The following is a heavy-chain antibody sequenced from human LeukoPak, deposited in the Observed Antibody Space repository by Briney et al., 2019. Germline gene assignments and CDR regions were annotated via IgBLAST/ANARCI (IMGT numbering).Heavy chain of an antibody. CDR2: IIPILDIT. J-gene: IGHJ6*02. CDR3: AGALGYCSGGSCSYTYYGMDD. D-gene: IGHD2-15*01. V-gene: IGHV1-69*04. CDR1: GGTFSNYV. Sequence: SVKVSCKASGGTFSNYVINWVRQAPGQGLEWMGRIIPILDITNYAQKFQGRVTITADKSTSTAYMELSSLRSEDTAVYYCAGALGYCSGGSCSYTYYGMDDWGQGTTVTVSS.